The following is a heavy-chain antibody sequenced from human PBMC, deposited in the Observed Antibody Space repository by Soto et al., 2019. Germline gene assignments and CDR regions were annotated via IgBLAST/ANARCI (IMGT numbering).Heavy chain of an antibody. V-gene: IGHV1-3*01. CDR2: INAGNGNT. CDR3: ARNSLGASHFDN. CDR1: GYPFISYT. Sequence: ASVKVSCKASGYPFISYTIHWVRQAPGQRLEWMGWINAGNGNTKYSQKFQGRVTITRDTSASTAYMDLSSLTSEDTAVYYCARNSLGASHFDNWGQGTLVTVSS. D-gene: IGHD1-26*01. J-gene: IGHJ4*02.